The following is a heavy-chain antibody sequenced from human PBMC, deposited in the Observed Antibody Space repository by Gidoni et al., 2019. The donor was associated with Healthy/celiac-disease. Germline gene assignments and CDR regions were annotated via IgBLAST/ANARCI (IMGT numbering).Heavy chain of an antibody. D-gene: IGHD2-2*01. J-gene: IGHJ6*02. V-gene: IGHV3-33*01. CDR3: ARGDIVVVPAAGGGMDV. Sequence: QVQLVESGGGVVQPGRSLRLSCAASGFTFRSYGMHWVRQAPGQGLVWVAVIWYDGSNKYYADSVKGRFTISRDNSKNTLYLQMNSLRAEDTAVYYCARGDIVVVPAAGGGMDVWGQGTTVTVSS. CDR1: GFTFRSYG. CDR2: IWYDGSNK.